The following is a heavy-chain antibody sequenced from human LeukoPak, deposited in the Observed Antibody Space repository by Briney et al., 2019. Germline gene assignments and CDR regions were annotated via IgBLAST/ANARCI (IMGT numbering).Heavy chain of an antibody. D-gene: IGHD5-18*01. CDR3: AREIQQWGLYY. V-gene: IGHV3-53*01. CDR1: GFSVSTNY. J-gene: IGHJ4*02. CDR2: IHSGGRT. Sequence: GGSLRLSCAASGFSVSTNYMNWVRQAPGKGLEWVSVIHSGGRTYYADSVKGRFTVSRDNSKNTLYLQLNGLRAEDTAIYYCAREIQQWGLYYWGQGILVTVPS.